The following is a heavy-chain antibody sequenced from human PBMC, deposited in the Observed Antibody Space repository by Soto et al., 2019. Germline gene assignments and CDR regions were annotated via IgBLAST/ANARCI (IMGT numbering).Heavy chain of an antibody. J-gene: IGHJ5*02. Sequence: GESLKISCKGSGYRFSSYWIGWVRQMPGKGLEWMGIIYPGDSDTRYSPSFQGQVTISADKSISTAYLQWSSLKASDTAMYYCARHGAAAGTYSAWFDPWGQGTLVTVSS. CDR2: IYPGDSDT. V-gene: IGHV5-51*01. CDR3: ARHGAAAGTYSAWFDP. CDR1: GYRFSSYW. D-gene: IGHD6-13*01.